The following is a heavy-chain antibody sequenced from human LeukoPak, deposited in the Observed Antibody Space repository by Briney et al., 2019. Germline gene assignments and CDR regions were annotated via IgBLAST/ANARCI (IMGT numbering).Heavy chain of an antibody. J-gene: IGHJ4*02. CDR1: GGSISSYY. CDR2: IYYSGST. Sequence: PSETLSLTCTVSGGSISSYYWSWIRQPPGKGLEWIGYIYYSGSTNYNPSLKSRVTISVDTSKNQFSLKLSSVTAADTAVYYCARDCGWSGYYSDWGQGTLVTVSS. V-gene: IGHV4-59*01. D-gene: IGHD3-3*01. CDR3: ARDCGWSGYYSD.